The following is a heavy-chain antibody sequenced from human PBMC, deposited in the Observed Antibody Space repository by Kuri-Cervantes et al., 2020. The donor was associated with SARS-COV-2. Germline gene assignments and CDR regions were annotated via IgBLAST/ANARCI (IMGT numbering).Heavy chain of an antibody. CDR2: ISGSGGST. V-gene: IGHV3-23*01. CDR1: GFTFSSYG. CDR3: AKDYGDYYYYYMDV. J-gene: IGHJ6*03. D-gene: IGHD4-17*01. Sequence: GESLKISCAASGFTFSSYGMSWVRQAPGKGLEWVSAISGSGGSTYYADSVKGRFTISRDNSKNTLYLQMNSLRAEDTAVYYCAKDYGDYYYYYMDVWGKGTTVTVSS.